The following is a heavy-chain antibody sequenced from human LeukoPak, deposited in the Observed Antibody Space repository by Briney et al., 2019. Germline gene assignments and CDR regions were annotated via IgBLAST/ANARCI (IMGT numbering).Heavy chain of an antibody. V-gene: IGHV4-39*01. CDR2: ISYSGTT. CDR3: AILKGLLWFGEPFDY. CDR1: SASITSSPYF. Sequence: SETLSLTCTVSSASITSSPYFWGWIRQSPGQGLEWIGSISYSGTTYYTLSLKSRVTISEDTSKNQFSLKLSSLTAADTAVYYCAILKGLLWFGEPFDYWGQGTLVTVSS. J-gene: IGHJ4*02. D-gene: IGHD3-10*01.